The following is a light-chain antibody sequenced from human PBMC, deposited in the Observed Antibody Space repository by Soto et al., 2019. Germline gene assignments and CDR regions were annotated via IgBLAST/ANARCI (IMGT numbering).Light chain of an antibody. CDR3: QQRSNWPT. Sequence: IVLTQSPGTLSLSPGERVTLSCRASQSISFYLTWYQHKPGQAPRLLIYDASNRATGIPARFSGSGYGTDFTLTISSLEPEDFAVYYCQQRSNWPTFGQGTRLEIK. CDR2: DAS. J-gene: IGKJ5*01. CDR1: QSISFY. V-gene: IGKV3-11*01.